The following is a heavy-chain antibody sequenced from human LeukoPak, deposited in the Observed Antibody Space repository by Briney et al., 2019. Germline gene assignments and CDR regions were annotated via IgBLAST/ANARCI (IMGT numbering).Heavy chain of an antibody. D-gene: IGHD6-19*01. CDR3: ARDLSAAFDF. Sequence: GGSLRLSCAASGFTFSSFAINWVRQAPGKGLEWVARLVYDERIDYANSVKGRFSISRDNSKNTLFLDMSDLRVEDTAVYYCARDLSAAFDFWGQGVLVTVSS. CDR2: LVYDERI. J-gene: IGHJ4*02. CDR1: GFTFSSFA. V-gene: IGHV3-33*08.